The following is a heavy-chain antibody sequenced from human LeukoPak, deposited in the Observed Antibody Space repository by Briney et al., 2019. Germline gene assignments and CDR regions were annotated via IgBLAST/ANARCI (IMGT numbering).Heavy chain of an antibody. V-gene: IGHV3-7*01. Sequence: GGSLRLSCAASGFRFNTYGMSWVRQAPGKGLEWVANIKQDGNEKYYADSVKGRFTISRDNGKNSLDLQMNSLRADDTAVYYCARDTLGEGEDANYAVYYFDYWGQGTVVTVSS. CDR1: GFRFNTYG. CDR3: ARDTLGEGEDANYAVYYFDY. D-gene: IGHD4/OR15-4a*01. CDR2: IKQDGNEK. J-gene: IGHJ4*02.